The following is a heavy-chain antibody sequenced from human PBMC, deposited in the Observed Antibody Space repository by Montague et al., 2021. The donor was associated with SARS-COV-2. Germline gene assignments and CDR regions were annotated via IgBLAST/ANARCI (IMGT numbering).Heavy chain of an antibody. CDR1: GGSFGDDH. Sequence: SETLSLTCAVYGGSFGDDHWSWIRQPPGKGLEWIGDIKQSGRTNYNPSLKSRVTISVDTSKNQFSLKVTSVTAADTAVYFCARGHLSVSMIVVVFTSASYYIDYWGQGTLVTVSP. V-gene: IGHV4-34*01. D-gene: IGHD3-22*01. CDR2: IKQSGRT. CDR3: ARGHLSVSMIVVVFTSASYYIDY. J-gene: IGHJ4*02.